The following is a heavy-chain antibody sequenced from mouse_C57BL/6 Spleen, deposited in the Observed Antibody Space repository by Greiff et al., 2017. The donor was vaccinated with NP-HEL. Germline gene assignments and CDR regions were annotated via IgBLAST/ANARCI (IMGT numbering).Heavy chain of an antibody. Sequence: VQGVESGAELVRPGASVTLSCKASGYTFTDYEMHWVKQTPVHGLEWIGAIDPETGGTAYNQKFKGKAILTADKSSSTAYMELRSLTSEDSAVYYCTEEGDYAMDYWGQGTSVTVSS. CDR3: TEEGDYAMDY. CDR1: GYTFTDYE. J-gene: IGHJ4*01. V-gene: IGHV1-15*01. CDR2: IDPETGGT.